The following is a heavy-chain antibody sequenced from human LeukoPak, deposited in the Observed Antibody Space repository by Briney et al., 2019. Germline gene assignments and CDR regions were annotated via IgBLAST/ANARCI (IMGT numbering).Heavy chain of an antibody. CDR1: GGSISSGDYY. Sequence: SQTLSLTCTVSGGSISSGDYYWSWLRQPPGKGLEWIGYIYYSGSTYYNPSLKSRVTISVDTSKNQFSLKLSSVTAADTAVYYCARELRRTDAFDIWGQGTMVTVSS. D-gene: IGHD3-10*01. V-gene: IGHV4-30-4*08. J-gene: IGHJ3*02. CDR2: IYYSGST. CDR3: ARELRRTDAFDI.